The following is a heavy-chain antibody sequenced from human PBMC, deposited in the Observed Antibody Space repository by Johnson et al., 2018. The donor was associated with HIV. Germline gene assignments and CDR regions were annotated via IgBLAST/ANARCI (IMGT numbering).Heavy chain of an antibody. J-gene: IGHJ3*02. CDR2: IKSKTDGGTT. V-gene: IGHV3-15*01. CDR1: GFTFSNAW. Sequence: VQLVESGGGLVKPGGSLRLSCAASGFTFSNAWMSWVRQAPGKGLEWAGRIKSKTDGGTTDYAAPVKGRFTISSDDSKTTLYLQINSLKTEDTAVYYCTKGSIVVVGEAFDIWGQGTMVTVSS. CDR3: TKGSIVVVGEAFDI. D-gene: IGHD2-21*01.